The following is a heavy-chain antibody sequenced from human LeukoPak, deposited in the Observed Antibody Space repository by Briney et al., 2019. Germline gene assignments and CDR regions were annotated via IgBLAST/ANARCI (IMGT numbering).Heavy chain of an antibody. Sequence: GGSLRLSCAASGFTFSSYGMHWVRQAPGKGLEWVAVISYDGSNKYYADSVKGRFTISRDNSKNTLYLQMNSLRAEDTAVYYCARTNGSGSPWVDYWGQGTLVTVSS. CDR1: GFTFSSYG. CDR3: ARTNGSGSPWVDY. D-gene: IGHD3-10*01. J-gene: IGHJ4*02. V-gene: IGHV3-33*01. CDR2: ISYDGSNK.